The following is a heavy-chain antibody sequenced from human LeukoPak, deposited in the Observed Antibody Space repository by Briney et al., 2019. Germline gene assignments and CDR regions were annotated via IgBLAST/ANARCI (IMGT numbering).Heavy chain of an antibody. CDR3: ARVIGGSLTDC. V-gene: IGHV3-48*02. CDR2: ISSTSSTI. J-gene: IGHJ4*02. D-gene: IGHD2-15*01. CDR1: GFTFSSYS. Sequence: GGSLRLSCAASGFTFSSYSMNWVRQAPGKGLEWVSYISSTSSTIYYADSVKGRFTISRDNAKNSLYLQMNSLRYEDTAVYYCARVIGGSLTDCWGQGTLVAVSS.